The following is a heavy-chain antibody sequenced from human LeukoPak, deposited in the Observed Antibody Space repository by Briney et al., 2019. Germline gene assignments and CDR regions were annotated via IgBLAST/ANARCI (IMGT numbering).Heavy chain of an antibody. D-gene: IGHD6-13*01. J-gene: IGHJ5*02. CDR2: IYYGGST. CDR1: GSSISSSSYY. CDR3: ARASVGSSWRYNYFDP. V-gene: IGHV4-39*01. Sequence: SETLSLTCSVPGSSISSSSYYWGWIRQPPGTGLEWIGNIYYGGSTYYNPSLKSRVTISVDTSKNQFSLKLSSVTAADTAVYYCARASVGSSWRYNYFDPWGQGTLVTVSS.